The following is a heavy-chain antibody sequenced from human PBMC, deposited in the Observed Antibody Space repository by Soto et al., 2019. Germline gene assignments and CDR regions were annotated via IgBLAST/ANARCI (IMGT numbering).Heavy chain of an antibody. CDR1: GFTFSSYG. V-gene: IGHV3-33*01. CDR3: ASGYGSNSGAFDY. Sequence: QVQLVESGGGVVQPGRSLRLSCAASGFTFSSYGMHWVRQAPGKGLEWVAVIWYDGRNKYYADPVKGRFTISRDNXKNPLYLQMNSLRAEDTAVYYCASGYGSNSGAFDYWGQGTLVTVSS. D-gene: IGHD5-12*01. CDR2: IWYDGRNK. J-gene: IGHJ4*02.